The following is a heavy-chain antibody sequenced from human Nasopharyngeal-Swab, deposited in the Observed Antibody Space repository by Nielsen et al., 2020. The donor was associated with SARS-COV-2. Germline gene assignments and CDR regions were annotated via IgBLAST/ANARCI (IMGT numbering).Heavy chain of an antibody. CDR3: ARGVGFCTNGVCYNKDYYYYYYMDV. V-gene: IGHV4-61*02. J-gene: IGHJ6*03. CDR1: GGSISSGSYY. CDR2: IYTSGST. Sequence: SETLSLTCTVSGGSISSGSYYWSWIRQPAGKGLEWLCRIYTSGSTNYNPSLKRRVTISVDTSKNQFSLKLSSVTAADTAVDDCARGVGFCTNGVCYNKDYYYYYYMDVWGKGTTVTVSS. D-gene: IGHD2-8*01.